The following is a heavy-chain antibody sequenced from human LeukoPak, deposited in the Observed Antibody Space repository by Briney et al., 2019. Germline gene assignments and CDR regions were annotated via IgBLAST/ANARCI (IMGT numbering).Heavy chain of an antibody. CDR3: ARQEYCSGCSCYPWVDP. D-gene: IGHD2-15*01. J-gene: IGHJ5*02. Sequence: GESLKISCKGSGYSINNYWIGWVRQMPGKGLEWMGIIYPADSDIRYSPSFQGQVTISADKSISTAYLQWSSLKASDTAMYYCARQEYCSGCSCYPWVDPWGQGTLVTVSS. CDR2: IYPADSDI. CDR1: GYSINNYW. V-gene: IGHV5-51*01.